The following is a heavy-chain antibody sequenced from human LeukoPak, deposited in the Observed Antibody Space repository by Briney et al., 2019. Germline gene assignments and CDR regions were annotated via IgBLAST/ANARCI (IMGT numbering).Heavy chain of an antibody. CDR2: INGDGDST. J-gene: IGHJ4*02. CDR1: GFIFTNEA. CDR3: AKKSATSPGNFFDY. V-gene: IGHV3-23*01. Sequence: GGSLRLSSAASGFIFTNEAMSWGRQAPGKALQWVSDINGDGDSTFYTDSVKGRLTISRDKSKNALYLHMSSLRADDTATYFCAKKSATSPGNFFDYWGQGTLVTVSS.